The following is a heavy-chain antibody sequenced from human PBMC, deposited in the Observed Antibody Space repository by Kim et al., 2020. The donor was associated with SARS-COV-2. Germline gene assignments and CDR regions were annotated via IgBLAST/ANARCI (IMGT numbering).Heavy chain of an antibody. V-gene: IGHV3-15*01. CDR3: TTGKQQLVGRDGVYYYYYGMDV. D-gene: IGHD6-13*01. CDR1: GFTFSNAW. J-gene: IGHJ6*02. Sequence: GGSLRLSCAASGFTFSNAWMSWVRQAPGKGLEWVGRIKSKTDGGTTDYAAPVKGRFTISRDDSKNTLYLQMNSLKTEDTAVYYCTTGKQQLVGRDGVYYYYYGMDVRGQGTTVTVSS. CDR2: IKSKTDGGTT.